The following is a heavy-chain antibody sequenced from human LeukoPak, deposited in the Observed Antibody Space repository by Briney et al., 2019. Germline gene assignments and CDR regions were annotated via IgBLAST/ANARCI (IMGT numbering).Heavy chain of an antibody. Sequence: SETLSLTCTVSGGSISNYYWSWIRQPAGKGLEWIGRIYTSGSTNYNPSLKSRVTLSVDTSKNQFSLKLSSVTAADTAVYYCARDYDFWSGYYVGRDAFDIWGQGTMVTVSS. D-gene: IGHD3-3*01. CDR3: ARDYDFWSGYYVGRDAFDI. J-gene: IGHJ3*02. CDR2: IYTSGST. CDR1: GGSISNYY. V-gene: IGHV4-4*07.